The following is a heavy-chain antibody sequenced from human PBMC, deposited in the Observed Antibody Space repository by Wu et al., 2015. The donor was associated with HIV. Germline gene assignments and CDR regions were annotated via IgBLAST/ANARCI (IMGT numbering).Heavy chain of an antibody. CDR2: VIPIFGTP. CDR3: ARTDGLVDGGNSGFDY. D-gene: IGHD4-23*01. Sequence: QVQLVQSGAEVKKPGSSVKVSCKASGQAFKNYAFSWVRQAPGQGLEWVGRVIPIFGTPNYAQKFQGRVTITADESTSTVHMELSSLRSEDTAVYYCARTDGLVDGGNSGFDYWGQGTLVTVSS. V-gene: IGHV1-69*13. CDR1: GQAFKNYA. J-gene: IGHJ4*02.